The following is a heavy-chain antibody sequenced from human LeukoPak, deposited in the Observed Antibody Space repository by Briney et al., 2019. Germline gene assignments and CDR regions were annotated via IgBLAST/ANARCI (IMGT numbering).Heavy chain of an antibody. V-gene: IGHV3-20*04. CDR3: ARDQMRYYYYYYMDV. CDR2: INWNGGST. J-gene: IGHJ6*03. CDR1: GFTFDDYG. Sequence: PGGSLRLSCAASGFTFDDYGMSWVRQAPGKGLEWVSGINWNGGSTGYADSVKGRFTISRDNAKNSLYLQMNSLRAEDTAVYYCARDQMRYYYYYYMDVWGKGTTVTISS.